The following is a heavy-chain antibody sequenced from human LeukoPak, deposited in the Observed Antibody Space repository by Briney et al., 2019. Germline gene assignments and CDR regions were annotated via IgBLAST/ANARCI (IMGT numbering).Heavy chain of an antibody. CDR3: ARTYYYDSSGYYYAGY. CDR1: GYSISSGYY. CDR2: IYHSGST. Sequence: SETLSLTCTVSGYSISSGYYWGWIRQPPGKGLEWIGSIYHSGSTYYNPSLKSRVTISVDTSKNQFSLKLSSVTAADTAVYYCARTYYYDSSGYYYAGYWGQGTLVTVSS. D-gene: IGHD3-22*01. J-gene: IGHJ4*02. V-gene: IGHV4-38-2*02.